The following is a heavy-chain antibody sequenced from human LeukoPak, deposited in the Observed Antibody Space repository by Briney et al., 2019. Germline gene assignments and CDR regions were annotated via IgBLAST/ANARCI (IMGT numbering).Heavy chain of an antibody. D-gene: IGHD6-19*01. Sequence: GGSLRLSCAASGFTFSSYGMHWVRQAPGKGLEYVSAISSNGGSTYYANSVKGRFTISRDNSKNTLYLQMGGLRAEDMAVYYCARVKTPSSGIDYWGQGTLVTVSS. CDR3: ARVKTPSSGIDY. CDR2: ISSNGGST. J-gene: IGHJ4*02. CDR1: GFTFSSYG. V-gene: IGHV3-64*01.